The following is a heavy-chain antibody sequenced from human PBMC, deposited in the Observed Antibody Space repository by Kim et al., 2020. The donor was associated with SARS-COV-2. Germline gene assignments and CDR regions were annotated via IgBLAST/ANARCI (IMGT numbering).Heavy chain of an antibody. J-gene: IGHJ5*02. Sequence: PGSVKGRCTISRENAKNSLYLQMNSLRAGDTAVYYCARGAAAGTVWFDPWGQGTLVTVSS. V-gene: IGHV3-13*01. CDR3: ARGAAAGTVWFDP. D-gene: IGHD6-13*01.